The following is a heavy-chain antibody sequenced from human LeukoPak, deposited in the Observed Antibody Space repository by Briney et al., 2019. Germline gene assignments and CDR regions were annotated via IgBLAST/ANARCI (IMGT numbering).Heavy chain of an antibody. CDR1: RFILSSYG. CDR3: ARVGCTGGSCKPYYYYGMDV. D-gene: IGHD2-15*01. CDR2: IWYDGSNK. J-gene: IGHJ6*02. Sequence: PGGSLRLSCAASRFILSSYGMNWVRQAPGKGLEWVAVIWYDGSNKYYADSVKGRFTISRDNSKNTLYLQMNSLRVEDTAVYYCARVGCTGGSCKPYYYYGMDVWGQGTAVTVSS. V-gene: IGHV3-33*08.